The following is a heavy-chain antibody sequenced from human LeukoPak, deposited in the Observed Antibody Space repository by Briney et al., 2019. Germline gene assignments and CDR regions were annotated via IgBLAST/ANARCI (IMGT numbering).Heavy chain of an antibody. CDR2: MNPNSGGT. D-gene: IGHD2-2*01. CDR3: TRGGVVATAIEGNPARLFAY. Sequence: GASVKVSCKASGYTFTGYYMHWVRQAPGQGLEWMGWMNPNSGGTNYAQNFQGRVTMTRDTSISTAYMELNRLTSDDTAVYYCTRGGVVATAIEGNPARLFAYWAHGTLVTVSS. CDR1: GYTFTGYY. J-gene: IGHJ4*01. V-gene: IGHV1-2*02.